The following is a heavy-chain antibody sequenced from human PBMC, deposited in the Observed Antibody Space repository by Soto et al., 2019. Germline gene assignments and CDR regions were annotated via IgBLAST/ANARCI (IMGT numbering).Heavy chain of an antibody. CDR2: IYYSGST. CDR1: GGSISSGGYY. CDR3: AGSPITMVRGVDY. Sequence: LSLTCTVSGGSISSGGYYWSWIRQHPGKGLEWIGYIYYSGSTYYNPSLKSRVTTSVDTSKNQFSLKLSSVTAADTAVYYCAGSPITMVRGVDYWGQGTLVSVSS. J-gene: IGHJ4*02. V-gene: IGHV4-31*03. D-gene: IGHD3-10*01.